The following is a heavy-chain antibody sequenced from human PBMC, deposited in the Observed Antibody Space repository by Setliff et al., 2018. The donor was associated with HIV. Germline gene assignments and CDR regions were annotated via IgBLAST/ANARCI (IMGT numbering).Heavy chain of an antibody. CDR2: INPNGGST. Sequence: ASVKVSCKASGYTFTSYYVHFVRQAPGQGPEWMGIINPNGGSTNYAQKFEGRVAMTADTSTNNVHMYLSSLRSEDTAIYYCARGGPGSSFGYDWFDPWGQGTPVNVSS. J-gene: IGHJ5*02. CDR1: GYTFTSYY. D-gene: IGHD5-18*01. V-gene: IGHV1-46*01. CDR3: ARGGPGSSFGYDWFDP.